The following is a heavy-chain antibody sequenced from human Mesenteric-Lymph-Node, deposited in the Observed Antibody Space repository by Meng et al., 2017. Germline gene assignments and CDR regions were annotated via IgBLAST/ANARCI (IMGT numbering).Heavy chain of an antibody. J-gene: IGHJ4*02. CDR3: AGPRKSSSWYGAFDY. Sequence: SETLSLTCAVSGASISSGNWWSWVRQPPGKGLEWIGEMYQSGTTNYNPSLKSRVTISVDTSKNQFSLKLSSVTAADTAVYYCAGPRKSSSWYGAFDYWGQGTLVTVSS. V-gene: IGHV4-4*02. D-gene: IGHD6-13*01. CDR1: GASISSGNW. CDR2: MYQSGTT.